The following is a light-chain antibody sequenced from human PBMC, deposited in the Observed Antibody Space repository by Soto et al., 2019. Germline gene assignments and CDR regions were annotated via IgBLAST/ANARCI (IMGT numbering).Light chain of an antibody. CDR2: GAS. V-gene: IGKV3-20*01. CDR3: QHYNNWPFT. Sequence: EIVLTQSPGTLSLSPGERATLSCRASQSVSSSYLAWYQQKPGQAPRLLIYGASSRATGIPDRFSGSGSGTDFTLTISSLQSEDFAVYYCQHYNNWPFTFGQGTKLEI. J-gene: IGKJ2*01. CDR1: QSVSSSY.